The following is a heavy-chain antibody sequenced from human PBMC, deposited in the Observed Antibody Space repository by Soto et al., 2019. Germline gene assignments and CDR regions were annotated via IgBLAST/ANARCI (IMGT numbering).Heavy chain of an antibody. V-gene: IGHV3-23*01. Sequence: EVQLLESGGGLVQPGGSLRLSCAASGFTFTSYAMNWVRLAPGKGLERVSAISGTGYNTYYADSVKGRFTISRDNTKNSLYLQMNRLRAEDTAVYYCAKARFSSSWSPTYFDYWGQGTLVTVSS. D-gene: IGHD6-13*01. CDR3: AKARFSSSWSPTYFDY. CDR2: ISGTGYNT. CDR1: GFTFTSYA. J-gene: IGHJ4*02.